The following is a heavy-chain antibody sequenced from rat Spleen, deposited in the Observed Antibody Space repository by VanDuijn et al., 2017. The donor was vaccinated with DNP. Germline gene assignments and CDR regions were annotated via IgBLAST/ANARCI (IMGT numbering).Heavy chain of an antibody. Sequence: EVRLQESGPGLVQPSQSLSLTCSVTGYSITSNYWAWIRKFPGNKMEWIGYINYSGSTGYNPSLKSRISITRDTSNNQFFLQLNSVTTEDPATYYCARGVSSYYGYNSYWYFDFWGPGTMVTVSS. CDR3: ARGVSSYYGYNSYWYFDF. D-gene: IGHD1-9*01. CDR1: GYSITSNY. V-gene: IGHV3-1*01. CDR2: INYSGST. J-gene: IGHJ1*01.